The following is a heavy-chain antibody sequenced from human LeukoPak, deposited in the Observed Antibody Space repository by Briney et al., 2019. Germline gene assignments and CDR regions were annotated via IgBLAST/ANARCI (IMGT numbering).Heavy chain of an antibody. D-gene: IGHD6-19*01. CDR2: IIPILGIA. V-gene: IGHV1-69*04. Sequence: SVKVSCKASGGTFSSYAISWVRQAPGQGLEWMGRIIPILGIANYAQKFQGRVTITADKSTSTAYMGLSSLRSEDTAVYYCARDIIAVAGTSYFDYWGQGTLVTVSS. CDR1: GGTFSSYA. CDR3: ARDIIAVAGTSYFDY. J-gene: IGHJ4*02.